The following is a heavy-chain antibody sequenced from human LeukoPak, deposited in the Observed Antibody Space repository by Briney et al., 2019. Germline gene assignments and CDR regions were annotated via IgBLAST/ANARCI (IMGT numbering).Heavy chain of an antibody. D-gene: IGHD1-26*01. CDR1: GFTFSSYE. V-gene: IGHV3-48*03. CDR2: ISSGGSTV. J-gene: IGHJ3*02. CDR3: ARVIIVGATGI. Sequence: GGSLRLSCAASGFTFSSYEMNWVRQAPGKGLEWVAYISSGGSTVHYADSVKGRFTISRDNAKNSLYLQMNSLRAEDTAVYYCARVIIVGATGIWGQGTMVTVSS.